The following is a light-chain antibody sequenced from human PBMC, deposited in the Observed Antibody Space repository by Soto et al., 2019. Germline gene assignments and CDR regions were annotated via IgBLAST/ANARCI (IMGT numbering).Light chain of an antibody. V-gene: IGKV1-5*01. CDR1: QSISSW. Sequence: DLQMTQSPSTLSASGGERVTITCLASQSISSWLAWYQQKPGKAPKLLIYDASSLESGVPSRFSGSGSGTEFTLTISSLQPDDFATYYCQQYNSYSPVTFGQGTKVDIK. CDR2: DAS. CDR3: QQYNSYSPVT. J-gene: IGKJ1*01.